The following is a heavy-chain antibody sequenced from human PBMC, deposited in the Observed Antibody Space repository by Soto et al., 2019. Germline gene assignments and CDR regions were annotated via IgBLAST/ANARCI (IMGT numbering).Heavy chain of an antibody. CDR3: VSVVAIPGFPVN. J-gene: IGHJ4*02. Sequence: QDQLVQSGAAVRQPASSVKVSCKTSGGTFSSYAISWVRQAPGQGLEWMGGIVPIVDTSTYAQKFQGRFTITADESTSTVYMVLSSLRSDDTAVFYCVSVVAIPGFPVNWGQVTLVTV. D-gene: IGHD2-15*01. V-gene: IGHV1-69*12. CDR2: IVPIVDTS. CDR1: GGTFSSYA.